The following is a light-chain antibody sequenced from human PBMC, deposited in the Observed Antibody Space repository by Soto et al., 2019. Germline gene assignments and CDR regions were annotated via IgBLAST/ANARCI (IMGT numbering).Light chain of an antibody. V-gene: IGKV3-15*01. J-gene: IGKJ1*01. CDR3: QHYSTWLWT. CDR2: GAS. CDR1: QSVDSK. Sequence: EIVMTQSPATLYESPGERATLSCRASQSVDSKLAWYQQKPGQGPRLLIYGASSRATGIPARFSGSGSGTEFTLTISSLQSEDFAVYYCQHYSTWLWTFGQGTKVEIK.